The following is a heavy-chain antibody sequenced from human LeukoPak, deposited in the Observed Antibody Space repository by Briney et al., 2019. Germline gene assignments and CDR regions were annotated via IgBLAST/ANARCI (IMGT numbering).Heavy chain of an antibody. J-gene: IGHJ6*03. D-gene: IGHD2-2*02. V-gene: IGHV4-4*07. CDR3: ARGPYCSSTSCYKGGMDV. CDR2: IYTSGST. Sequence: SETLSLTCTVSGGSTSSYYWSWIRQPAGKGLEWIGRIYTSGSTNYNPSLKSRVTMSVDTSKNQFSLELSSVTAADTTVYYCARGPYCSSTSCYKGGMDVWGKGTTVTVSS. CDR1: GGSTSSYY.